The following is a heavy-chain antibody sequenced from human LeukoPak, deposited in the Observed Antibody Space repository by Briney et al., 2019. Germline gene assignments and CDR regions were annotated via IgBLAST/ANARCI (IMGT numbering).Heavy chain of an antibody. V-gene: IGHV3-23*01. J-gene: IGHJ6*03. CDR2: FSGSGGTT. D-gene: IGHD2-8*01. CDR3: ANGNRCTSPNCLGYYYFYMDV. Sequence: GGSLRLSCAASGFTFSSYAMNWVRQAPGRGLEWVSGFSGSGGTTYYADSVKGRFTISRDNSKSTLYLQMNSLRAEDTAVYYCANGNRCTSPNCLGYYYFYMDVWGKGTTVTVSS. CDR1: GFTFSSYA.